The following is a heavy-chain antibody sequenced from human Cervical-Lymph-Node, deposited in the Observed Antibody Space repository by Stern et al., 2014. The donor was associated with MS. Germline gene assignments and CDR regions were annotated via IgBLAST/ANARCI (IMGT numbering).Heavy chain of an antibody. Sequence: QLQLQESGPGLVKPSGTLSLTCAVSGVSISSSYWWSWVRLPPGKGLEWIGELYHGVSTNYNPSLKSRVTISVDKSKNHFSLKLSSVTAADTAVYYCARETGHYYGSGSYYDYWGQGILVTVSS. J-gene: IGHJ4*02. V-gene: IGHV4-4*02. CDR2: LYHGVST. D-gene: IGHD3-10*01. CDR1: GVSISSSYW. CDR3: ARETGHYYGSGSYYDY.